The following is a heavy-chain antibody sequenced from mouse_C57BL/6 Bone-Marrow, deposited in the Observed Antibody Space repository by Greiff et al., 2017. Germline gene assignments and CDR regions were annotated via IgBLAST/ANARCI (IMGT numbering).Heavy chain of an antibody. CDR1: GYTFTSYW. V-gene: IGHV1-5*01. Sequence: VHVKQSGTVLARPGASVKMSCKTSGYTFTSYWMHWVKQRPGQGLEWIGAIYPGNSDTSYNQKFKGKAKPTAVTSASTAYMELSSLTNEDSAVYYCTREALFAYWGQGTLVTVSA. CDR3: TREALFAY. CDR2: IYPGNSDT. J-gene: IGHJ3*01. D-gene: IGHD6-1*01.